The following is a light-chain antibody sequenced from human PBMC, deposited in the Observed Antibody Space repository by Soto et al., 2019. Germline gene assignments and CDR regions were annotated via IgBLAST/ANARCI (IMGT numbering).Light chain of an antibody. CDR1: SSDVGGYNY. Sequence: QSALTQPRSVSGSPGQSVTISCTGTSSDVGGYNYVSWYQQYPGKAPKLVIYEVSKRPSRVPDRFSGSKSVNTASLTISGVQADDEADYSCCSYAGRPYVFGTGTKLTFL. V-gene: IGLV2-11*01. CDR2: EVS. J-gene: IGLJ1*01. CDR3: CSYAGRPYV.